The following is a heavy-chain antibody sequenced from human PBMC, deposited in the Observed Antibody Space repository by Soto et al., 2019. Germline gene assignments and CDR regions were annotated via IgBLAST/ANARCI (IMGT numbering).Heavy chain of an antibody. CDR3: ARGGRRLRQWLNWFDL. CDR2: LNHGGSS. D-gene: IGHD6-19*01. CDR1: GGSFSGHY. V-gene: IGHV4-34*01. J-gene: IGHJ5*02. Sequence: QVPPQQWGAGLLKPSETLSLTCAVYGGSFSGHYWCWIRQPPGKGLEWIGELNHGGSSNYNPALERRATISVDTSKNQFSLKLSSVTAADTAVYYCARGGRRLRQWLNWFDLWGQGTLVTVSS.